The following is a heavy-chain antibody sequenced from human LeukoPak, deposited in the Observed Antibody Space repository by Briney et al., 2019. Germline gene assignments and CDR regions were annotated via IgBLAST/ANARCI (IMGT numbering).Heavy chain of an antibody. CDR2: IKDDGSEK. CDR3: ARRGITISGVLVYHYSGLDV. D-gene: IGHD3-3*01. J-gene: IGHJ6*02. Sequence: GGSLRLSCAGSGFTFSSHWMNWVRQAPGKGLEWVASIKDDGSEKHYVDSVSGRFTISRDNAKNSLHLQMSSLRAEDTAAYYCARRGITISGVLVYHYSGLDVWGQGTTVTVSS. CDR1: GFTFSSHW. V-gene: IGHV3-7*01.